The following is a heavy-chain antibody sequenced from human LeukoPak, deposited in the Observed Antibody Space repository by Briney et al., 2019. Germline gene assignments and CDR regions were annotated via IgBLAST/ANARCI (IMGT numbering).Heavy chain of an antibody. J-gene: IGHJ4*02. Sequence: GGSLRLSCAASGFTFSSYAMSWVRQAPGKGLEWVSAISGSGGSIYYADSVKGRFTISRDNSKNTLYLQMNSLRAEDTAVYYCAKPLYYDSSGYYYLATEFDYWGQGTLVTVSS. CDR2: ISGSGGSI. V-gene: IGHV3-23*01. CDR3: AKPLYYDSSGYYYLATEFDY. CDR1: GFTFSSYA. D-gene: IGHD3-22*01.